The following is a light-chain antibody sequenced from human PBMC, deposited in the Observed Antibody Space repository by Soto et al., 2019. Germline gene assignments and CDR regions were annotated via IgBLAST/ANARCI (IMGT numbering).Light chain of an antibody. V-gene: IGLV1-44*01. J-gene: IGLJ3*02. CDR1: NSNIGINT. CDR3: AAWDDRLRGCV. Sequence: QSVLTQPPSASGTPGQRVTISCSGSNSNIGINTVNWYRQVPGTAPKLLIYRNDQRPSGVPDRFSGSKSGTSASLAISGLQSEDETVNYCAAWDDRLRGCVFGGGTKLTVL. CDR2: RND.